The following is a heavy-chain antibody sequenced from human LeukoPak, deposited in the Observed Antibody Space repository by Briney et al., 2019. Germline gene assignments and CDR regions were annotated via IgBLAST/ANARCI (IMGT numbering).Heavy chain of an antibody. J-gene: IGHJ4*02. CDR1: GYSFTSYW. CDR3: ARHGRETYYYDSSGYYSGFDY. CDR2: IYPGDSDT. Sequence: GESLKISCKGSGYSFTSYWIGWVRQMPGKGLEWMGIIYPGDSDTRYSPSFQGQVTISADKSISTAYLQWSSLKASDTAMYYCARHGRETYYYDSSGYYSGFDYWGQGTLVTVSS. D-gene: IGHD3-22*01. V-gene: IGHV5-51*01.